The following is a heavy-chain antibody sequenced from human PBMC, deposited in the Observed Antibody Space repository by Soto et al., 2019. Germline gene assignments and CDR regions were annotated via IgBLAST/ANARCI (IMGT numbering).Heavy chain of an antibody. D-gene: IGHD6-6*01. J-gene: IGHJ4*02. V-gene: IGHV4-59*08. CDR3: ARHRSIAARRSALDY. CDR1: GGSISSYY. Sequence: SETLSLTCTVSGGSISSYYWSWIRQPPGKGLEWIGYIYYSGSTNYNPSLKSRVTISVDTSKNQFSLKLSSVTAADTAVYYCARHRSIAARRSALDYWGQGTLVTVSS. CDR2: IYYSGST.